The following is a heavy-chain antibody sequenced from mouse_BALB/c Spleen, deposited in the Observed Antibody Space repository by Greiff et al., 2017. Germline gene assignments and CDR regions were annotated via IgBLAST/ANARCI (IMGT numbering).Heavy chain of an antibody. CDR1: GYAFSSYW. J-gene: IGHJ4*01. D-gene: IGHD2-10*01. CDR3: AKGAPYYGNSYAMDY. V-gene: IGHV1-80*01. Sequence: QVQLQQSGAELVRPGSSVKISCKASGYAFSSYWMNWVKQRPGQGLEWIGQIYPGDGDTNYNGKFKGKATLTADKSSSTAYMQLSSLTSEDSAVYFCAKGAPYYGNSYAMDYWGQGTSVTVSS. CDR2: IYPGDGDT.